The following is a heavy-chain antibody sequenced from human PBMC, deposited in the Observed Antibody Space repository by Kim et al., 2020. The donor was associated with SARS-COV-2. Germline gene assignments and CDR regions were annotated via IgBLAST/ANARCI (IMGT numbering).Heavy chain of an antibody. CDR1: GFTFSSYS. V-gene: IGHV3-48*02. CDR2: ISSSSSNK. Sequence: GGSLRLSCAASGFTFSSYSMKWARQAPWKGLEWISYISSSSSNKYYADSVKGRFTISRDNAKNSLYLQMTSLRDEDTAVYYCARPTYGDYPIDNWGQGTL. D-gene: IGHD4-17*01. J-gene: IGHJ4*02. CDR3: ARPTYGDYPIDN.